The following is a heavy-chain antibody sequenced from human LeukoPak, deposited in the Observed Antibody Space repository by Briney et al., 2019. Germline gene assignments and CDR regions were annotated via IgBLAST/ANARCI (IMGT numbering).Heavy chain of an antibody. D-gene: IGHD3-9*01. CDR3: ARVDQGFWYYDILTGYKLDY. Sequence: SETLSLTCAVYGGSFSGYYWSWIRQPPGKGLEWIGEINHSGSTNYNPSLKSRVTISVDTSKNQFSLKLSSVTAADTAVYYCARVDQGFWYYDILTGYKLDYWGQGTLVTVSS. V-gene: IGHV4-34*01. J-gene: IGHJ4*02. CDR2: INHSGST. CDR1: GGSFSGYY.